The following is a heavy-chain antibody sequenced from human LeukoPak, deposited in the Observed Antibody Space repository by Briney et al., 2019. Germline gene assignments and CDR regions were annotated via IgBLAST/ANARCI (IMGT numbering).Heavy chain of an antibody. CDR3: ARDHEATWGGEYAFDI. D-gene: IGHD5-12*01. CDR1: GFTFSSFS. V-gene: IGHV3-48*04. Sequence: GGSLRLSCAASGFTFSSFSMNWVRQAPGKGLEWVSYISSSGSTIYYADSVKGRFTISRDNAKNSLYLQMNSLRAEDTAVYYCARDHEATWGGEYAFDIWGQGTMVTVSS. CDR2: ISSSGSTI. J-gene: IGHJ3*02.